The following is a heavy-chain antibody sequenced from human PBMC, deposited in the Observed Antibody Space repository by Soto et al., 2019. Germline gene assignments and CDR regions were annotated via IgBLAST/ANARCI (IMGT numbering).Heavy chain of an antibody. CDR3: ARDFVAGSTWFDP. CDR2: IYYRGTT. CDR1: GGFINSYY. V-gene: IGHV4-59*01. Sequence: SETLSLTCTVSGGFINSYYWSWIRQSPGKGLEWIGYIYYRGTTRYSPSLKSRVTLSVDTSENQFSLKLRSVTAADTAVYYCARDFVAGSTWFDPWGQGILVTASS. D-gene: IGHD6-19*01. J-gene: IGHJ5*02.